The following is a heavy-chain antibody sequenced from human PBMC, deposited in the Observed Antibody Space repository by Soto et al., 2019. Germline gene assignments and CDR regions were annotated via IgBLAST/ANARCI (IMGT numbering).Heavy chain of an antibody. D-gene: IGHD3-22*01. CDR2: IIPIFGTA. J-gene: IGHJ4*02. CDR1: GGTFSSYA. V-gene: IGHV1-69*01. CDR3: ARDRNYYDSSGYYNDY. Sequence: QVQLVQSGAEVKKPGSSVKVSCKASGGTFSSYAISWVRQASGQGLEWMGGIIPIFGTANYAQKFQGRVTITADESTSTAYMELSSLRSEDTAVYYCARDRNYYDSSGYYNDYWGQGTLVTVSS.